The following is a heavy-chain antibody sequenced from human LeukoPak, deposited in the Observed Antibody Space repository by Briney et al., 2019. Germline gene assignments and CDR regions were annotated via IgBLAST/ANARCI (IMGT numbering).Heavy chain of an antibody. CDR1: GYLFTNYW. D-gene: IGHD3-16*01. CDR2: IHPGNSDT. V-gene: IGHV5-51*01. CDR3: ARRGYSGGDWFDP. Sequence: HGESLKISCRGSGYLFTNYWIAWVRQMPGKGLEWMGIIHPGNSDTRYSPSFQGQVTISADKSISTAYLQWSSLKASDTAMYYCARRGYSGGDWFDPWGQGTLVTVSS. J-gene: IGHJ5*02.